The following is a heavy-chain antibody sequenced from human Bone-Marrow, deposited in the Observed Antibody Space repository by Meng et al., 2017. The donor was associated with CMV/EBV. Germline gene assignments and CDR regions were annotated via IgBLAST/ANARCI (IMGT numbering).Heavy chain of an antibody. CDR2: ISYDGSKK. Sequence: GESLKISCAASGFTFSSYAMRWVRQAPGKGLEWVAVISYDGSKKYYADSVKGRFTISRDNSKNTLYLQMTSLRAEDTAVYYCARVSPPSGYSSGWYSNYYYYGMDVWGQGTTVTVAS. CDR3: ARVSPPSGYSSGWYSNYYYYGMDV. V-gene: IGHV3-30-3*01. J-gene: IGHJ6*02. D-gene: IGHD6-19*01. CDR1: GFTFSSYA.